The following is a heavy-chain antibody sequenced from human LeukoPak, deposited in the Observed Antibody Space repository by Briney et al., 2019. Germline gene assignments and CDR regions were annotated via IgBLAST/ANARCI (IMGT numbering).Heavy chain of an antibody. CDR2: IRSKANSYAT. CDR3: TRPAAPCGDRNLYYFDY. Sequence: GGSLKLSCAASGFTFSGSAMHWVRQASGKGLEWVGRIRSKANSYATAYAASVKGRFTISRDDSKNTAYLQMNSLKTEDTAVYYCTRPAAPCGDRNLYYFDYWGQGTLVTVSS. J-gene: IGHJ4*02. V-gene: IGHV3-73*01. D-gene: IGHD2-21*02. CDR1: GFTFSGSA.